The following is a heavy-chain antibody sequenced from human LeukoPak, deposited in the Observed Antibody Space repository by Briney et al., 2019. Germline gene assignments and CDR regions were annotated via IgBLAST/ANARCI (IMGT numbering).Heavy chain of an antibody. CDR1: GGSISSYY. V-gene: IGHV4-59*08. CDR2: IYYSGST. D-gene: IGHD3-22*01. Sequence: PSETLSLTCTVSGGSISSYYWSWIRQPPGKGLGWIGYIYYSGSTNYNPSLKSRVTISVDTSKNQFSLKLSSVTAADTAVYYCAVWNYDSSGYSYWGQGTLVTVSS. J-gene: IGHJ4*02. CDR3: AVWNYDSSGYSY.